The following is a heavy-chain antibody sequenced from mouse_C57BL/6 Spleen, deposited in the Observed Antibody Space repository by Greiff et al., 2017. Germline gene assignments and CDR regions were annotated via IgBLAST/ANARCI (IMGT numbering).Heavy chain of an antibody. CDR3: ARSWAGNHWYFDV. CDR2: IYPSDSET. J-gene: IGHJ1*03. Sequence: QVQLQQSGAELVRPGSSVKLSCKASGYTFTSYWMDWVKQRPGQGLEWIGNIYPSDSETHYNQKFKDKATLTVDKSSSTAYMQLSSLTSEDSAVYYCARSWAGNHWYFDVWGTGTTVTVSS. CDR1: GYTFTSYW. D-gene: IGHD2-1*01. V-gene: IGHV1-61*01.